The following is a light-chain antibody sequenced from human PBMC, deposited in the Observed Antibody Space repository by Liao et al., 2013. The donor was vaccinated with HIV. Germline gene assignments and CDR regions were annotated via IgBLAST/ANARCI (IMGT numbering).Light chain of an antibody. V-gene: IGLV3-25*03. J-gene: IGLJ2*01. CDR2: QDR. Sequence: SYELTQPPSVSVSPGQTASITCSGDELGDKYACWYQQKPGQSPVLVIYQDRKRPSGIPERFSGSSSGTRVTLTISGVQAEDEADYYCQSADSSGTYVLFGGGTKLTVL. CDR1: ELGDKY. CDR3: QSADSSGTYVL.